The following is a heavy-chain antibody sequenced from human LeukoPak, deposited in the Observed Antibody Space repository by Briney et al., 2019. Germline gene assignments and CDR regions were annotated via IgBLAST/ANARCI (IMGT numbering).Heavy chain of an antibody. D-gene: IGHD6-19*01. CDR2: IYYSGST. V-gene: IGHV4-59*08. CDR3: ARSSSGWYFDY. CDR1: GGSISSYY. J-gene: IGHJ4*02. Sequence: SETLSLTCTVSGGSISSYYWSWIRQPPGKGLEWIGYIYYSGSTNYNPSLKSRVTISVDTSKNQFSLKLSSVTAADMAVYYCARSSSGWYFDYWGQGTLVTVSS.